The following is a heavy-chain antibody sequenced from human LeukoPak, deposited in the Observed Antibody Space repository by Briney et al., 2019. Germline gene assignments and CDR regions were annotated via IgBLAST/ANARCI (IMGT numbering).Heavy chain of an antibody. J-gene: IGHJ6*02. V-gene: IGHV6-1*01. Sequence: SQTLSLTCAISGDSVSSDRAAWNWIRQSPSRGLEWLGRTYYRSKWFDEYAVSVKSRITIKPDTSRNQFSLHLNSVTPEDTAVYFCARTTVYDGSKYYGLGVWGQGTTVTVSS. CDR1: GDSVSSDRAA. CDR2: TYYRSKWFD. D-gene: IGHD5/OR15-5a*01. CDR3: ARTTVYDGSKYYGLGV.